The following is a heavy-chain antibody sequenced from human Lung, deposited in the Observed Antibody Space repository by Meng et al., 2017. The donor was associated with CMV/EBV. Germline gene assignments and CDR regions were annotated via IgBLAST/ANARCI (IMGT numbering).Heavy chain of an antibody. V-gene: IGHV4-34*01. D-gene: IGHD3-3*01. CDR1: GGSFSGYY. CDR2: INHSGSI. J-gene: IGHJ4*02. CDR3: ARAPIINDFWSGQVSNYFDN. Sequence: SXTLSLXCAVYGGSFSGYYWSWIRQPPGKGLEWIGEINHSGSINYNPSLKSRVTISVDTSKDQFSLKLNSVTAADTAVYYCARAPIINDFWSGQVSNYFDNWGQGTXVTVSS.